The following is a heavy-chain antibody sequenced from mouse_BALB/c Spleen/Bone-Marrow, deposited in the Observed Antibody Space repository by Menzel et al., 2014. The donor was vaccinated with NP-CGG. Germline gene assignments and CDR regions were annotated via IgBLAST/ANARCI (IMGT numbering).Heavy chain of an antibody. CDR3: ANWGYYAMDY. CDR1: GYTFXDYE. Sequence: VQLQQSGAELVRPGASVTLSCKAPGYTFXDYEMHWVKQTPVHGLEWIGTLDPETGGTAYNQKFKDMATLTADKSSTTAYMELRSLTSEDSAVYYCANWGYYAMDYWGQGISVTVSS. CDR2: LDPETGGT. V-gene: IGHV1-15*01. D-gene: IGHD4-1*01. J-gene: IGHJ4*01.